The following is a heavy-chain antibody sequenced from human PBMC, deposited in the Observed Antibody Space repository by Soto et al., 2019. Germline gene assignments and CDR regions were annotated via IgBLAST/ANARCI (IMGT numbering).Heavy chain of an antibody. CDR1: GFNFSSYS. D-gene: IGHD1-26*01. V-gene: IGHV3-48*02. CDR2: ISSSSTI. J-gene: IGHJ3*02. CDR3: ARDEPPGGSDYISTAFDI. Sequence: GRFLRLACVASGFNFSSYSIHWVRQAPGKGLEWVSYISSSSTIYYADSVKGRFTISRDNGKNSLYLKMNSLRDEDTSVFYCARDEPPGGSDYISTAFDIWDQGTMVTVSS.